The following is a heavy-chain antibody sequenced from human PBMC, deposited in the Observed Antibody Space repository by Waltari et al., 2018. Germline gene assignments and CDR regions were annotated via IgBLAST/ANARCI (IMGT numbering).Heavy chain of an antibody. V-gene: IGHV3-48*04. CDR3: ARDTPGRRYRGYYFDY. Sequence: EVQLVESGGGLVQPGGSLRLSCAASGFTFSSYSMNCVRQDPGKGLEWVSYISSSSSTIYYADSVKGRFTISRDNAKNSLYLQMNSLRAEDTAVYYCARDTPGRRYRGYYFDYWGQGTLVTVSS. J-gene: IGHJ4*02. CDR1: GFTFSSYS. D-gene: IGHD3-16*02. CDR2: ISSSSSTI.